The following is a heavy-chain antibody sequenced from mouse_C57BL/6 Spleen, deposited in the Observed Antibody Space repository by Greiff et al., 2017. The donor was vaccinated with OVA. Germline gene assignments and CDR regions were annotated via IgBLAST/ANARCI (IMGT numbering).Heavy chain of an antibody. V-gene: IGHV1-15*01. J-gene: IGHJ2*01. D-gene: IGHD3-3*01. CDR2: IDPETGGT. CDR3: TRGRDRGYFDY. Sequence: VQVVESGAELVRPGASVTLSCKASGYTFTDYEMHWVKQTPVHGLEWIGAIDPETGGTAYNQKFKGKAILTADKSSSTAYMELRSLTSDDSAVYYCTRGRDRGYFDYWGQGTTLTVSS. CDR1: GYTFTDYE.